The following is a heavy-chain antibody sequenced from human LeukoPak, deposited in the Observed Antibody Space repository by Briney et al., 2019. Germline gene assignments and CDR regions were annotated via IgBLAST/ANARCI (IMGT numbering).Heavy chain of an antibody. D-gene: IGHD1-26*01. Sequence: GASVKVSCKASGYTFTSYGISWVRQAPGQGLEWMGWISAYNGNTNYAQKLQGRVTMTTDTSTSTAYMELRSLRSDDMAVYYCARAVEWWELPQGMDVWGQGTAVTVSS. J-gene: IGHJ6*02. CDR1: GYTFTSYG. V-gene: IGHV1-18*03. CDR2: ISAYNGNT. CDR3: ARAVEWWELPQGMDV.